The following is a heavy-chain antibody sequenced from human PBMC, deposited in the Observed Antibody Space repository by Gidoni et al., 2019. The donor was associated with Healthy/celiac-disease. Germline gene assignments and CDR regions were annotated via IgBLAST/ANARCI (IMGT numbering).Heavy chain of an antibody. CDR3: ARDLNKRGGWNY. Sequence: QVQLQESGPGLVKPSETLSLTCTVSGGSISSYYWSWIRQPAGKGLEWIGRIYSSGSTNYKPSLKSRVTMSVDTSKNQFSLKMIFVTAADTAVYYCARDLNKRGGWNYWGQGTLVTVSS. D-gene: IGHD6-19*01. CDR1: GGSISSYY. CDR2: IYSSGST. J-gene: IGHJ4*02. V-gene: IGHV4-4*07.